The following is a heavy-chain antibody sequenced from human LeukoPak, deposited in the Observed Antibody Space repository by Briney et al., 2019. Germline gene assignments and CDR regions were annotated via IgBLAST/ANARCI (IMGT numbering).Heavy chain of an antibody. Sequence: SGGSLRLSCAASGFTFSSYGMHWVRQAPGKGLEWVAFIRYDGSYKYYADSVKGRFTISRDHSKNTLYLQMNSLRADDTALYYCARDRGYCSSTTCYDTIGGLDYWGQGTLVTVSS. CDR3: ARDRGYCSSTTCYDTIGGLDY. CDR1: GFTFSSYG. CDR2: IRYDGSYK. J-gene: IGHJ4*02. D-gene: IGHD2-2*01. V-gene: IGHV3-30*02.